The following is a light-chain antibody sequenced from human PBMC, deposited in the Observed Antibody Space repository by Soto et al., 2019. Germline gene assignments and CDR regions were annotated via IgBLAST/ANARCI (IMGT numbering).Light chain of an antibody. CDR2: DDI. CDR3: QSYDSSLSGVV. CDR1: SSNIGARYD. V-gene: IGLV1-40*01. J-gene: IGLJ2*01. Sequence: QSVLTQPPSVSGAPGQRVTISCTGSSSNIGARYDVHRYQQLPGTAPKLLIYDDINRPSGVPDRFSGSKSGTSASLAITGLQAEDEAEYYCQSYDSSLSGVVFGGGTKLTVL.